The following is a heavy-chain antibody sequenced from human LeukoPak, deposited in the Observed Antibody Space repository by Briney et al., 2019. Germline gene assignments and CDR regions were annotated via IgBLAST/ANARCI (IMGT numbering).Heavy chain of an antibody. CDR1: GGSFNDYY. CDR2: INLRGST. CDR3: ARGARSLALYYYYYMDV. D-gene: IGHD6-6*01. Sequence: SETLSLTCAVYGGSFNDYYWNWIRQPPGKGLEWIGEINLRGSTTYNPSLKSRVTISLDGSKNQFSLKLSSVTAADTAVYYCARGARSLALYYYYYMDVWGKGTTVTVSS. V-gene: IGHV4-34*01. J-gene: IGHJ6*03.